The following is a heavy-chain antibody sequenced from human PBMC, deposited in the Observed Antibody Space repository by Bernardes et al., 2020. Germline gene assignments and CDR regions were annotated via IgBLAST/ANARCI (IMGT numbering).Heavy chain of an antibody. CDR1: GFTFSIYW. Sequence: GGSLRLSCAASGFTFSIYWMSWVRQAPGKGLEWVANIKQDGSEKYYVDSVKGRFTISRDNAKNSLYLQMNSLRAEDTAVYYCARDYYGMDVWGQGTTVTVSS. CDR2: IKQDGSEK. J-gene: IGHJ6*02. CDR3: ARDYYGMDV. V-gene: IGHV3-7*01.